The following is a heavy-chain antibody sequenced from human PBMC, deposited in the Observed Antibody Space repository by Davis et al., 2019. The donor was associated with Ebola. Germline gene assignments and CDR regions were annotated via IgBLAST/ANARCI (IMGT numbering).Heavy chain of an antibody. CDR3: AIANRGPVADTGDY. CDR2: AITYFTSA. CDR1: GGTFSRHT. D-gene: IGHD6-19*01. V-gene: IGHV1-69*13. J-gene: IGHJ4*02. Sequence: SVKVSCKTSGGTFSRHTINWVRQAPGQGLEWMGGAITYFTSAHYAQKFQGRVTITADEYTSTGDMELSSLRAEDTAVYYCAIANRGPVADTGDYWGQGTLVTVSS.